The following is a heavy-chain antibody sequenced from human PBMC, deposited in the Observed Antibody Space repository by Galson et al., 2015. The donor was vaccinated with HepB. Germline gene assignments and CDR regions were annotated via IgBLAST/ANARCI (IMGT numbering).Heavy chain of an antibody. CDR2: FDPEAGET. Sequence: SVKVSCKVSGYTLTDLSIHWVRQAPGQGLEWMGGFDPEAGETIYAQKFQGRVTMTEDTSTDTAYMELSSLRSEGTAVYYCATSIFGGVCCRFASWDNGALVTVSS. CDR1: GYTLTDLS. D-gene: IGHD2-21*01. J-gene: IGHJ5*01. CDR3: ATSIFGGVCCRFAS. V-gene: IGHV1-24*01.